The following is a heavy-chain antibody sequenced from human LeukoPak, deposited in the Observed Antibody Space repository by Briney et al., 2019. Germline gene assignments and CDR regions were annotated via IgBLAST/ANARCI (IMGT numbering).Heavy chain of an antibody. CDR1: GYTFTSFD. V-gene: IGHV1-8*01. Sequence: ASVKVSCTASGYTFTSFDINRVRQATRHALEWGGWMNPNSGNTGYAQEFQGRVTMTRDTSITTAYMELSSLASEDTAVYYCARGSRSGSSSGQGVSYYFDYWGQGTLVTVSS. D-gene: IGHD6-6*01. CDR2: MNPNSGNT. CDR3: ARGSRSGSSSGQGVSYYFDY. J-gene: IGHJ4*02.